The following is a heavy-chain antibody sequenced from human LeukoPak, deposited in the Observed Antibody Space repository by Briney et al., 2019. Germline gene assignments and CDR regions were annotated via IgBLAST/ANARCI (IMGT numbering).Heavy chain of an antibody. CDR2: IYYSGST. D-gene: IGHD3-10*01. J-gene: IGHJ4*02. CDR1: GGSISSYY. Sequence: PSETLSHTCTVSGGSISSYYWSWIRQPPGKGLEWIGYIYYSGSTNYNPSLKSRVTISVDTSKNQFSLKLSSVTAADTAVYYCARDVVGRGFNYYGSGSYYDYWGQGTLVTVSS. CDR3: ARDVVGRGFNYYGSGSYYDY. V-gene: IGHV4-59*01.